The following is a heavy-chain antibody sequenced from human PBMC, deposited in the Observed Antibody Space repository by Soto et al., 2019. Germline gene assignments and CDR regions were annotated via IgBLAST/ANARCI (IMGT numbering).Heavy chain of an antibody. CDR3: TLIPGTTKH. Sequence: EASVKVSCKVSGYTLTELSMHWVRQAPGKGLEWMGGFDPEDGETIYAQKFQGRVTMTEDTSTDTAYMELSSLRSEDTAGYYCTLIPGTTKHWGQGTLVPVAS. V-gene: IGHV1-24*01. CDR2: FDPEDGET. CDR1: GYTLTELS. D-gene: IGHD1-7*01. J-gene: IGHJ1*01.